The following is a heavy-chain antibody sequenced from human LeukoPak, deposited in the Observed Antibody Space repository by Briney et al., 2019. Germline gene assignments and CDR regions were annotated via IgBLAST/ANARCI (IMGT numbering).Heavy chain of an antibody. D-gene: IGHD2-21*01. CDR2: IIPIFGTA. V-gene: IGHV1-69*05. J-gene: IGHJ5*02. CDR3: ARSDCGGDCYSHPWGGDNWFDP. CDR1: GGTFSSYA. Sequence: GASVKVSCKASGGTFSSYAISWVRQAPGQGLEWMGGIIPIFGTANYAQKFQGRVTITTDESTSTAYMELSSLRSEDTAVYYCARSDCGGDCYSHPWGGDNWFDPWGQGTLVTVSS.